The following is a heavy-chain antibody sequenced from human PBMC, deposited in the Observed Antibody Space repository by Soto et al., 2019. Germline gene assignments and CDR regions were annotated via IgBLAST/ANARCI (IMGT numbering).Heavy chain of an antibody. CDR2: ISAYNGNT. D-gene: IGHD5-18*01. CDR1: GYTFTSYG. CDR3: ARVKYSPPYYYSYGMDV. J-gene: IGHJ6*02. Sequence: QVKLVQSGAEVKKPGASVKVSCKASGYTFTSYGISWVRQAPGQGLEWMGWISAYNGNTNYAQKLQGRVTMTTDTSTSTAYMELRSLRSDDTAVYYCARVKYSPPYYYSYGMDVWGQGTTVTVSS. V-gene: IGHV1-18*01.